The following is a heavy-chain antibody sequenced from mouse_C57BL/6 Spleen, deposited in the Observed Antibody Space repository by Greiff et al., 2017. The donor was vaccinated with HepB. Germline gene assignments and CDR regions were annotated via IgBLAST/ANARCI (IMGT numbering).Heavy chain of an antibody. D-gene: IGHD2-1*01. CDR1: GYTFTDYY. CDR2: IYPGSGNT. V-gene: IGHV1-76*01. Sequence: VQLQESGAELVRPGASVKLSCKASGYTFTDYYINWVKQRPGQGLEWIARIYPGSGNTYYNEKFKGKATLTAEKSSSTAYMQLSSLTSEDSAVYFCARRDGNYASYWYFDVWGTGTTVTVSS. J-gene: IGHJ1*03. CDR3: ARRDGNYASYWYFDV.